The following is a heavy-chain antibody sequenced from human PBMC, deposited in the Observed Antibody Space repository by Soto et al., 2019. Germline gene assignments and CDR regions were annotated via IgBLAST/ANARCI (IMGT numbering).Heavy chain of an antibody. V-gene: IGHV3-48*03. Sequence: EVQLVESGGGLVQPGGSLRLSCAASGFTFSSYEMNWVRQAPGKGLEWVSYISSSGSTIYYADSVKGRFTISRDNAKNSLSLQMNSLRAEDTAVYYCARWGSGSYSHDYWGQGTLVTVSS. CDR3: ARWGSGSYSHDY. CDR2: ISSSGSTI. D-gene: IGHD1-26*01. J-gene: IGHJ4*02. CDR1: GFTFSSYE.